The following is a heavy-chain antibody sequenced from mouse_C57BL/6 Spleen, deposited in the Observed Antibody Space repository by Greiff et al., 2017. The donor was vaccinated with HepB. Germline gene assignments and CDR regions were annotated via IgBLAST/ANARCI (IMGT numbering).Heavy chain of an antibody. CDR2: IDPENGDT. V-gene: IGHV14-4*01. CDR3: TTYDYDGFAY. J-gene: IGHJ3*01. CDR1: GFNIKDDY. Sequence: EVKLQESGAELVRPGASVKLSCTASGFNIKDDYMHWVKQRPEQGLEWIGWIDPENGDTEYASKFQGKATITADTSSNTAYLQLSSLTSEDTAVYYCTTYDYDGFAYWGQGTLVTVSA. D-gene: IGHD2-4*01.